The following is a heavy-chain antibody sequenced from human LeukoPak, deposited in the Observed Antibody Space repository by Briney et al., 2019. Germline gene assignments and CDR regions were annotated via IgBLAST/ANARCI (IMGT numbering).Heavy chain of an antibody. V-gene: IGHV3-11*01. J-gene: IGHJ4*02. CDR2: ISRSGSTK. CDR1: GFTFSDYN. D-gene: IGHD3-10*01. CDR3: AKDTMVRGVIGY. Sequence: GGSLRLSCAASGFTFSDYNMRWIRQAPGKGLEWVSSISRSGSTKYYADSVKGRFTISRDNAKNSLFLQMNSLRAEDTAVYYCAKDTMVRGVIGYWGQGTLVTVSS.